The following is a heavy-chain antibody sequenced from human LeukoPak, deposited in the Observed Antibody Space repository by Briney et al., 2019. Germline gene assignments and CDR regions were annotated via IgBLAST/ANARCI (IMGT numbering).Heavy chain of an antibody. CDR2: ISGSGGST. J-gene: IGHJ5*02. V-gene: IGHV3-23*01. CDR1: GFTSSSYA. CDR3: AKDLYYYGSGSSEALFDP. D-gene: IGHD3-10*01. Sequence: GGSLRLSCAASGFTSSSYAMSWVRQAPGKGLEWVSAISGSGGSTYYADSVKGRFTISRDNSKNTLYLQMNSLRAEDTAVYYCAKDLYYYGSGSSEALFDPWGQGTLVTVSS.